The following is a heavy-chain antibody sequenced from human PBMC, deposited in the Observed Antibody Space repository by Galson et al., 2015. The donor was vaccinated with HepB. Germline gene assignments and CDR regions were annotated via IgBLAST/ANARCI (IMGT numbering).Heavy chain of an antibody. D-gene: IGHD3-22*01. J-gene: IGHJ4*02. CDR1: GGTFSSYA. CDR2: IIPIFGTA. CDR3: ARVLGWYDSSGYWAGPLSY. V-gene: IGHV1-69*13. Sequence: SVKVSCKASGGTFSSYAISWVRQAPGQGLEWMGGIIPIFGTANYAQKFQGRVTITADESTSTAYMELSSLRSEDTAVYYCARVLGWYDSSGYWAGPLSYCGQGTLVTVSS.